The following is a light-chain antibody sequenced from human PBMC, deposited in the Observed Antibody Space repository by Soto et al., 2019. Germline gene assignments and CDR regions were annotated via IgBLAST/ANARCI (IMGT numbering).Light chain of an antibody. CDR2: DAS. Sequence: EIVLTQSPATRSLSPGERATLSCRASQSVSSSLAWYQQKPGQAPSLLIYDASNRATGIPARFSGSGSGTDFALTISSLEPEDFAVYYCQQRSNWLSFGGGTKVEIK. J-gene: IGKJ4*01. CDR3: QQRSNWLS. V-gene: IGKV3-11*01. CDR1: QSVSSS.